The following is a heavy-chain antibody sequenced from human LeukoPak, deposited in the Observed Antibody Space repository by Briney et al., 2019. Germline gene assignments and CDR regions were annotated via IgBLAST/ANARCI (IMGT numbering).Heavy chain of an antibody. Sequence: GASVKVSCKASGYTFTSYGISWVRQAPGQGLEWMGWISAYNGNTNYAQKLQGRVTMTTDTSTSTAYMELRSLRSDDTAVYYCARVEPYYDFWSGYYYYYGMDVWGQGTTVTVSS. CDR1: GYTFTSYG. D-gene: IGHD3-3*01. J-gene: IGHJ6*02. CDR2: ISAYNGNT. V-gene: IGHV1-18*01. CDR3: ARVEPYYDFWSGYYYYYGMDV.